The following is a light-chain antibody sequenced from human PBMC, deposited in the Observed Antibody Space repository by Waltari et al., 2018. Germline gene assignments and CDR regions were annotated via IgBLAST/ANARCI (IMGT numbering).Light chain of an antibody. CDR3: QAWGTGIRWV. V-gene: IGLV4-69*01. J-gene: IGLJ3*02. CDR1: SAHSSHA. CDR2: LNSDGSH. Sequence: QLVLTQSPSASPSLGASVKLTCTLSSAHSSHAIAWHQQQPEKGPRDLMKLNSDGSHSKGDGIPDRFSGSSSGAERYLTISSLQSEDEADYYCQAWGTGIRWVFGGGTKLTVL.